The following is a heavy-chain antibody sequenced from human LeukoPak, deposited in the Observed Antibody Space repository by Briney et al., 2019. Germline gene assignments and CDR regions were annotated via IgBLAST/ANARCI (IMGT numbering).Heavy chain of an antibody. CDR1: GFTFSSYW. V-gene: IGHV3-7*01. Sequence: PGGSLRLSCAASGFTFSSYWMSWVRQAPGKGLEWVANIKQDGSEKYYVDSVKGRFTISRDNAKNSLYLQMNSLRAEDTAVYYCAKDLPGGNPGYYDSSGYDYWGQGTLVTLSS. J-gene: IGHJ4*02. D-gene: IGHD3-22*01. CDR2: IKQDGSEK. CDR3: AKDLPGGNPGYYDSSGYDY.